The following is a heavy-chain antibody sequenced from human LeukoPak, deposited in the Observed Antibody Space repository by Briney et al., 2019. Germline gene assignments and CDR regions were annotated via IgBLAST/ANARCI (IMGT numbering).Heavy chain of an antibody. CDR1: GFTFSSYE. Sequence: GGSLRLSCAASGFTFSSYEMNWVRQAPGKGLEWVSVIYSGGSTYYADSVKGRFTISRDNSKNTLYLQMTSLRAEDTAVYYCAREGATTSFDYWGQGTLVTVSS. CDR2: IYSGGST. V-gene: IGHV3-53*01. J-gene: IGHJ4*02. CDR3: AREGATTSFDY. D-gene: IGHD1-26*01.